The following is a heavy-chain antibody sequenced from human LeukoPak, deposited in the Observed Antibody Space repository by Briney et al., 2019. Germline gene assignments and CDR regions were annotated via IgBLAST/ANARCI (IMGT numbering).Heavy chain of an antibody. CDR3: ARLLDYDNSGDPDTFDI. D-gene: IGHD3-22*01. Sequence: SETLSPTWSVSGDSLSGDYCTWIRQPPGKGLEWIGYIYYSGRTNYNPSLTSRLTISVDTSENHFSLKLSSLTAADTAVYYWARLLDYDNSGDPDTFDIGGQGTMVTVSS. V-gene: IGHV4-59*01. CDR1: GDSLSGDY. CDR2: IYYSGRT. J-gene: IGHJ3*02.